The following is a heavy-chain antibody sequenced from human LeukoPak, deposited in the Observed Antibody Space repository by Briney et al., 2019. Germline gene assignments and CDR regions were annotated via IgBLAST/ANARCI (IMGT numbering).Heavy chain of an antibody. Sequence: ASVKVSCKASGYTFTSYGISWVRQAPGQGLEWMGWISAYNGNTNYAQKLQGRVTMTTDTSTSTAYMELRSLRSDDTAVYYCARSGLEVWGRGNWFDPWGQGTLVTVSS. CDR1: GYTFTSYG. J-gene: IGHJ5*02. V-gene: IGHV1-18*01. D-gene: IGHD1-1*01. CDR3: ARSGLEVWGRGNWFDP. CDR2: ISAYNGNT.